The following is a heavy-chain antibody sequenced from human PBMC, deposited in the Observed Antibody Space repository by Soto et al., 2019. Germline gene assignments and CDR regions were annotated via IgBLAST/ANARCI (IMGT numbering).Heavy chain of an antibody. J-gene: IGHJ6*02. D-gene: IGHD6-6*01. CDR1: GGTFSSYA. V-gene: IGHV1-69*06. CDR3: ARNRIAARDYYYYGMDV. CDR2: IIPIFGTP. Sequence: QVQLVQSGAEVKKPGSSVKVSCKASGGTFSSYAISWVRQAPGQGLEWMGGIIPIFGTPNYAQKFQGRVTITADKSTSTAYMELSSLRSEDTAVYYCARNRIAARDYYYYGMDVWGQGTTVTVSS.